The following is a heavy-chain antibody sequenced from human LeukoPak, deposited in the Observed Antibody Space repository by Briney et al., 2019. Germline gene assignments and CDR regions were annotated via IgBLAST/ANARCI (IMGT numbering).Heavy chain of an antibody. J-gene: IGHJ5*02. CDR3: ARHGPKGYSYGYEGCWFDP. CDR1: GGSISSSSYY. D-gene: IGHD5-18*01. CDR2: IYYSGST. V-gene: IGHV4-39*01. Sequence: SETLSLTCTVSGGSISSSSYYWGWLRQPPGEGLEWIGSIYYSGSTYYNPSLKSRVTISVDTSKNQFSLKLSSVTAADTAVYYCARHGPKGYSYGYEGCWFDPWGQGTLVTVSS.